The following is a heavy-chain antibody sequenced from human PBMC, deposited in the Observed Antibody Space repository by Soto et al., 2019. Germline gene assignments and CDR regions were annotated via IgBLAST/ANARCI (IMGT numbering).Heavy chain of an antibody. V-gene: IGHV1-3*01. CDR2: INAGNGNT. J-gene: IGHJ5*02. CDR3: ARDPASRLSSRNWNWANPVINNWFDP. D-gene: IGHD1-7*01. Sequence: ASVKVSCKASGYTFTIYAMHWVRQAPGQRLEWMGWINAGNGNTKYSQKFQGRVTITRDTSASTAYMELSSLRSEDTAVYYCARDPASRLSSRNWNWANPVINNWFDPWGQGTLVTVSS. CDR1: GYTFTIYA.